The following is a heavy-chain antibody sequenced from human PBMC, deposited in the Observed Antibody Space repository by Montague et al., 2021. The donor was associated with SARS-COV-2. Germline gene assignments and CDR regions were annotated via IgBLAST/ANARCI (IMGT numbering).Heavy chain of an antibody. Sequence: SETLSLTCAVYGGFFSGYYWSWIRQPPGKGLEWIGEINHSGSTNYNPSLKSRVTISVDTPKNQFSLKLSSVTAADTAVYYCARGGTVTTFYYHYYGMDVWGQGTTVTVSS. V-gene: IGHV4-34*01. J-gene: IGHJ6*02. CDR2: INHSGST. D-gene: IGHD4-17*01. CDR3: ARGGTVTTFYYHYYGMDV. CDR1: GGFFSGYY.